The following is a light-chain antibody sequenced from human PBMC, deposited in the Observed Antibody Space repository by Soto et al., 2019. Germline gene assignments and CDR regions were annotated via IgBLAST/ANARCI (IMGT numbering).Light chain of an antibody. Sequence: QSVLTQPPSASGTPGQRVTISCSGSSSNIGSNYVYWYQQIPGTAPKLLISRNNQRPSGVPDRSSGSKSGTSASLAISGLRSEDEAHYYCSSYAGDTTFAFGTGTKLTV. CDR2: RNN. V-gene: IGLV1-47*01. CDR3: SSYAGDTTFA. J-gene: IGLJ1*01. CDR1: SSNIGSNY.